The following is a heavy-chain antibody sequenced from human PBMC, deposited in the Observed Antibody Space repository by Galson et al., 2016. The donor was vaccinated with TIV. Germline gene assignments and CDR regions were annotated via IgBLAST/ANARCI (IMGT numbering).Heavy chain of an antibody. CDR3: VGTKALREGWTPFDY. V-gene: IGHV5-51*01. J-gene: IGHJ4*02. CDR2: IFPGDSDT. CDR1: EYTFSTYW. Sequence: QSGAEVKKPGESLKISCKASEYTFSTYWIAWVRQMPGKGLQWQGIIFPGDSDTPYAPSFQGQVTISADRSITTVYLQWDSLKASDTAIYYCVGTKALREGWTPFDYWGQGTLVTVSS. D-gene: IGHD1-14*01.